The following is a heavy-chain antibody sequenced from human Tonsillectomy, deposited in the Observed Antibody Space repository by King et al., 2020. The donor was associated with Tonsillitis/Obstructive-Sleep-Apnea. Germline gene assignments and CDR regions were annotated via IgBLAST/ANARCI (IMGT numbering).Heavy chain of an antibody. CDR3: ARDSMSHYFDSSGYHTFDY. CDR2: ISAYNGNT. V-gene: IGHV1-18*01. CDR1: GYTFSSYG. D-gene: IGHD3-22*01. Sequence: QLVQSGAEVKKPGASVKVSCKASGYTFSSYGISWVRQAPGQGLEWMGWISAYNGNTNYAQKLQGRVTMTTDTSTSTAYMEVRSLRSDDTAVYYCARDSMSHYFDSSGYHTFDYWGQGPLVTVSS. J-gene: IGHJ4*02.